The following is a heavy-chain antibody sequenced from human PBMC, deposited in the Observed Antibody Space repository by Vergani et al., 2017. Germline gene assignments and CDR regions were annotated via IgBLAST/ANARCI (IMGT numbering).Heavy chain of an antibody. D-gene: IGHD3-10*01. J-gene: IGHJ4*02. CDR2: IKSDGSIT. CDR3: ANQYFVSGNYLFDY. CDR1: GFSFNSYW. Sequence: DVHLAESGGGFFQPGGSLRLSCSASGFSFNSYWMHWVRQVPGKGLLWVSRIKSDGSITAYADSVKGRFTISRDNAQNTLYLQMNNLRTEDTAIYYCANQYFVSGNYLFDYWGQGTLVTVSS. V-gene: IGHV3-74*03.